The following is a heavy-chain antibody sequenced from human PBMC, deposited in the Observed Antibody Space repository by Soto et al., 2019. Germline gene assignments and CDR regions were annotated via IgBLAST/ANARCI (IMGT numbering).Heavy chain of an antibody. CDR3: ARDLLAITGTSNDAFGG. D-gene: IGHD1-20*01. CDR2: ISVYNGNT. CDR1: GYTFTRYG. J-gene: IGHJ3*01. Sequence: DSVKVSCKASGYTFTRYGISWVRQAPGQGLEWMAWISVYNGNTNYAQKFQGRVTMTTDTSTSTAYMELRSLRSDDTAGDYCARDLLAITGTSNDAFGGWGQGAMVTV. V-gene: IGHV1-18*01.